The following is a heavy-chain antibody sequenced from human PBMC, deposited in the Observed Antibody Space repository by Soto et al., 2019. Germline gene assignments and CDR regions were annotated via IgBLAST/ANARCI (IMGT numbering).Heavy chain of an antibody. CDR3: ARDSSLIAVAGIGWFDP. J-gene: IGHJ5*02. CDR2: ISYDGSNK. CDR1: GFTFSSYA. V-gene: IGHV3-30-3*01. D-gene: IGHD6-19*01. Sequence: QVQLVESGGGVVQPGRSLRLSCAASGFTFSSYAMHWVRQAPGKGLEWVAVISYDGSNKYYADSVKGRFTISRDNSKNTLYLQMNSLRAEDTAVYYCARDSSLIAVAGIGWFDPWGQGTLVTVSS.